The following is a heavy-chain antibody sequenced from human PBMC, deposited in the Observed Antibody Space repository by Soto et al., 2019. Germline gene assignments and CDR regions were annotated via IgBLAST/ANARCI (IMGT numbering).Heavy chain of an antibody. V-gene: IGHV3-66*01. CDR1: GFTVSSNY. D-gene: IGHD3-3*01. CDR3: STEWLFKS. Sequence: EVQLVESGGGLVQPGGSLRLSCAASGFTVSSNYMSWVHQAPGKGLEWVSVIYSGGSTYYADSVKGRFTISRDNSKNTLYLQMNSLRAEDTAVYYCSTEWLFKSWGQGTLVTVSS. J-gene: IGHJ5*02. CDR2: IYSGGST.